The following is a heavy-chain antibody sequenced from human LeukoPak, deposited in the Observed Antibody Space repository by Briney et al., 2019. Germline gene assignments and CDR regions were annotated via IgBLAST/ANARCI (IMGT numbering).Heavy chain of an antibody. CDR2: ISGGGGST. J-gene: IGHJ5*02. Sequence: GGSLRLSCAASGFTFSSFAMSWVRQAPGKGLEWVSSISGGGGSTYYADSVKGRFTISRDSSKSTLYLQMNGLRAEDTAIYYCARDRTTVTTPIAWGQGTLVTVSS. CDR3: ARDRTTVTTPIA. CDR1: GFTFSSFA. D-gene: IGHD4-17*01. V-gene: IGHV3-23*01.